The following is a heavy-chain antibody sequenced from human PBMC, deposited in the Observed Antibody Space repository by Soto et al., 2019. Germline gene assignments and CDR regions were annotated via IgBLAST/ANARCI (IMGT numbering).Heavy chain of an antibody. J-gene: IGHJ4*02. Sequence: QVQLVQSGAEVKKPGASVKVSCKASGYTFTSYGISWVRQAPGQGLEWMGWISAYNGNTNYAQKLQGRVTMTTDASTSTANMEVRGRRFDDTAVYYCARDAPVGGTLFGGVSGDYWRQGTLVTGSS. CDR3: ARDAPVGGTLFGGVSGDY. CDR2: ISAYNGNT. D-gene: IGHD3-16*01. V-gene: IGHV1-18*01. CDR1: GYTFTSYG.